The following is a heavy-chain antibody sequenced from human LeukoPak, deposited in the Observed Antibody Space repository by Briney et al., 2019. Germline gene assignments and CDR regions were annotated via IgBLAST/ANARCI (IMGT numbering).Heavy chain of an antibody. CDR3: AAGSPWYSSWSH. CDR1: GGAISSSGYY. J-gene: IGHJ4*02. V-gene: IGHV4-39*01. Sequence: SETLSLTCTVSGGAISSSGYYWGWIRQPPGKGLEWIGSIYYSGSTYYNPSLKSRVTVSVDTSKNQFSLKLSSVTAADTAVYYCAAGSPWYSSWSHWGQGTLVTVSS. CDR2: IYYSGST. D-gene: IGHD6-13*01.